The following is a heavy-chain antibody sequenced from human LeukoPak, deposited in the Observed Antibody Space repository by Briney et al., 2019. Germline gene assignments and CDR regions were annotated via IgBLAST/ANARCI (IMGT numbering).Heavy chain of an antibody. J-gene: IGHJ4*02. CDR3: ARGGYIVGATTQGDY. CDR1: GFTFTGYY. Sequence: GASVKVSCKASGFTFTGYYMHWVRQAPGQGLEWMGWINPNSGGTNYAQKFQGRVTMTRDTSISTAYMELSRLRSDDTAVYYCARGGYIVGATTQGDYWGQGTLVTVSS. CDR2: INPNSGGT. D-gene: IGHD1-26*01. V-gene: IGHV1-2*02.